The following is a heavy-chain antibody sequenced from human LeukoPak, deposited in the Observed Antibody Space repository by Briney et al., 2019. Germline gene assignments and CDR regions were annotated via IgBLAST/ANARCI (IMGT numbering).Heavy chain of an antibody. D-gene: IGHD4-17*01. V-gene: IGHV3-48*03. J-gene: IGHJ6*04. Sequence: GGSLRLSCAASGFTFSSYEMNWVRQAPGKGLEWVSYISSSGSTIYYADSVKGRFTISRDNAKNSLYLQMNSLRAEDTAVYYCAREADYGDLRMDAWGKGTTVTVSS. CDR2: ISSSGSTI. CDR1: GFTFSSYE. CDR3: AREADYGDLRMDA.